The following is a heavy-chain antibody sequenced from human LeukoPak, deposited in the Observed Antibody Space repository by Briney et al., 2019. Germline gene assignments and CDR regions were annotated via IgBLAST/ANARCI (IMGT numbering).Heavy chain of an antibody. CDR3: ARDERYDSSGYPFDY. V-gene: IGHV1-2*02. D-gene: IGHD3-22*01. J-gene: IGHJ4*02. Sequence: ASVRVSCKASGYTFTGYFMHWVRQAPGQGLEWVGWINPNSGGTNYAQKFQGRVTMTRDTSISTAYMEVSRLRADDTAVYYCARDERYDSSGYPFDYWGQGALVTVSS. CDR2: INPNSGGT. CDR1: GYTFTGYF.